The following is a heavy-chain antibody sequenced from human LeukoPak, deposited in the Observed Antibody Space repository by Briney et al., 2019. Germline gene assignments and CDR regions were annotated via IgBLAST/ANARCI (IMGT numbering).Heavy chain of an antibody. V-gene: IGHV1-2*02. Sequence: GASVKVSCKASGYTFTGYYMHWVRQAPGQGLEWMGWINPNSGGTNYAQKFQGRVTMTRDMSTSTVYMELSSLRSEDTAVYYCARDVRDYDFWSGPPDYYYYYYTDVWGKGTTVTVSS. CDR1: GYTFTGYY. CDR3: ARDVRDYDFWSGPPDYYYYYYTDV. D-gene: IGHD3-3*01. CDR2: INPNSGGT. J-gene: IGHJ6*03.